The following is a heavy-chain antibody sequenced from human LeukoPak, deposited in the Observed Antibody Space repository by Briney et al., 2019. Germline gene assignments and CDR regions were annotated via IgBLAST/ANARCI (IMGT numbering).Heavy chain of an antibody. CDR1: GGSISSSSYY. J-gene: IGHJ4*02. Sequence: SETLSLTCTVSGGSISSSSYYWGWIRQPPGKGLEWIGSIYYSGSTNYNPSLKSRVTISVDTSKNQFSLKLSSVTAADTAVYYCARQVGATSVDYWGQGTLVTVSS. V-gene: IGHV4-39*01. CDR2: IYYSGST. D-gene: IGHD1-26*01. CDR3: ARQVGATSVDY.